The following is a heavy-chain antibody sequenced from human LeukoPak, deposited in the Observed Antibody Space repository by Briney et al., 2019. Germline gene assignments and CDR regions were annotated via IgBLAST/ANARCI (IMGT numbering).Heavy chain of an antibody. J-gene: IGHJ2*01. Sequence: PGGSLRLSCAASGFTFSSYAMSWVRQAPGKGLEWVSAISGSGGSTYYADSVKGRFTISRDNSKNTLYLQMNSLRAEDTAVYYCAKDGYCSSTSCYAGSYWYFDLWGRGTLVTVSS. D-gene: IGHD2-2*03. CDR3: AKDGYCSSTSCYAGSYWYFDL. CDR2: ISGSGGST. CDR1: GFTFSSYA. V-gene: IGHV3-23*01.